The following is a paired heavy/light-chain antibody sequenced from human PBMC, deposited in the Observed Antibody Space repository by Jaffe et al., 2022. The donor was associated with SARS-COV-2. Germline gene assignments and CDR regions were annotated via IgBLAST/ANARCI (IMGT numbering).Light chain of an antibody. Sequence: DIVMTQSPGTLSLSPGERATLSCRASQSVSSRYLAWYQQKPGQAPRLLIYGASSRATGIPDRFSGSGSGTDFTLTISRLEAEDFAVYYCQQYGSLPRTFGQGTKLEIK. CDR1: QSVSSRY. CDR3: QQYGSLPRT. J-gene: IGKJ2*02. V-gene: IGKV3-20*01. CDR2: GAS.
Heavy chain of an antibody. CDR2: IDHSGST. CDR3: ARVPLYLGDFSLPETTDS. CDR1: GGSFSGYN. D-gene: IGHD3-16*01. J-gene: IGHJ4*02. V-gene: IGHV4-34*01. Sequence: QVQLQQWGARLLKPSETLSLNCAVFGGSFSGYNWTWIRQPPGKGLEWIGDIDHSGSTHYNPSLKSRLTMSVDTSKKQFSLKLTSVTPADTAVYYCARVPLYLGDFSLPETTDSWGQGTRVAVSS.